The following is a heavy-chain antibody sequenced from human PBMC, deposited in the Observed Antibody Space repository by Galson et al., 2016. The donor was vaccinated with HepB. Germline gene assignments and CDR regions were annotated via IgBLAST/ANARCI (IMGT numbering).Heavy chain of an antibody. CDR1: GFTFTSFA. J-gene: IGHJ3*02. D-gene: IGHD1-26*01. Sequence: SLRLSCAASGFTFTSFAMIWFRQAPGKGLEWVSGISGSGGNTYFADSVKGWFTISRDNSKNTVDLQMNSLRAEDTAVYYCAGSYSGRKGASDIWGQGTMVTVSS. V-gene: IGHV3-23*01. CDR2: ISGSGGNT. CDR3: AGSYSGRKGASDI.